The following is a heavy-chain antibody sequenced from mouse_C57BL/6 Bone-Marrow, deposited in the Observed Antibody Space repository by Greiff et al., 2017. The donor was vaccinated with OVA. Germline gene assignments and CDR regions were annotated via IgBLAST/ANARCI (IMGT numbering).Heavy chain of an antibody. CDR3: ARTGTNLDY. V-gene: IGHV5-17*01. CDR2: ISSGSSTI. Sequence: DVHLVESGGGLVKPGGSLKLSCAASGFTFSDYGMHWVRQAPEKGLEWVAYISSGSSTIYYADTVKGRFTLSRDNAKNTLFLQMTSLRSEDTAMYYVARTGTNLDYWGKGTTPTVSS. J-gene: IGHJ2*01. D-gene: IGHD4-1*01. CDR1: GFTFSDYG.